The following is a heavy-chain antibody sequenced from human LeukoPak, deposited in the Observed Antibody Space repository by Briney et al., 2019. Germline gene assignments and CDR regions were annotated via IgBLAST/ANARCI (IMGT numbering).Heavy chain of an antibody. CDR2: IYYSGST. D-gene: IGHD1-26*01. Sequence: PSETLSLTCTVSGGSISSSSYYWGWIRQPPGKGLEWIGSIYYSGSTYYNPSLKSRATISVDTSKNQFSLKLSSVTAADTAVYYCASVSVGATEIDYWGQGTLVTVSS. CDR3: ASVSVGATEIDY. CDR1: GGSISSSSYY. J-gene: IGHJ4*02. V-gene: IGHV4-39*01.